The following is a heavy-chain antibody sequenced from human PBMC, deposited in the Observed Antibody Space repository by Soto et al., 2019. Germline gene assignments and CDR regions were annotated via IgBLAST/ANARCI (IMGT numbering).Heavy chain of an antibody. CDR3: ARRDYYDSSELDY. V-gene: IGHV4-39*01. CDR1: GDSISSDKW. J-gene: IGHJ4*02. D-gene: IGHD3-22*01. Sequence: SETLSLTCAVSGDSISSDKWWSWVRQPPGKGLEWIGSIYYSGSTYYNPSLKSRVTISVDTSKNQFSLKLSSVTAADTAVYYCARRDYYDSSELDYWGQGTLVTVSS. CDR2: IYYSGST.